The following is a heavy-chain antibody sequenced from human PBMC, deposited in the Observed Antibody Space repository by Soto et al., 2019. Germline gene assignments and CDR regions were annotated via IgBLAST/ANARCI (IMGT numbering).Heavy chain of an antibody. J-gene: IGHJ4*02. CDR3: ARYRRAAVAGYTPDN. V-gene: IGHV4-30-4*01. CDR1: CGSISSGDYY. Sequence: SETLSLTCTVSCGSISSGDYYWSWIRQPPGKGLDWIGYIYYSGSTYYNPSLKSRVTISVYSSKNQFSLKLSSVTAADTAVYYCARYRRAAVAGYTPDNWGQGILVTVSS. D-gene: IGHD6-13*01. CDR2: IYYSGST.